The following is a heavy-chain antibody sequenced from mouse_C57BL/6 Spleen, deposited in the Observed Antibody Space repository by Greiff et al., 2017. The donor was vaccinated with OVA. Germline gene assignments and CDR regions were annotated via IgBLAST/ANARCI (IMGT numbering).Heavy chain of an antibody. CDR3: AREGPVSYYFDY. CDR2: IYPGDGDT. D-gene: IGHD3-3*01. Sequence: VKLQESGAELVKPGASVKISCKASGYAFSSYWMNWVKQRPGKGLEWIGQIYPGDGDTNYNGKFKGKATLTADKSSSTAYRQLSSLTSEDSAVYFCAREGPVSYYFDYWGQGTTLTVSS. CDR1: GYAFSSYW. V-gene: IGHV1-80*01. J-gene: IGHJ2*01.